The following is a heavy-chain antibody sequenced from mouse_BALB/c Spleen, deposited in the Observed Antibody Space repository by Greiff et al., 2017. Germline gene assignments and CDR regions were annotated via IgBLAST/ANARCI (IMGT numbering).Heavy chain of an antibody. CDR1: GFTFSSYT. Sequence: EVKLQESGGGLVQPGGSLKLSCAASGFTFSSYTMSWVRQTPEKRLEWVAYISNGGGSTYYPDTVKGRFTISRDNAKNTLYLQMSSLKSEDTAMYYCARREYAMDYWGQGTSVTVSS. J-gene: IGHJ4*01. CDR3: ARREYAMDY. CDR2: ISNGGGST. V-gene: IGHV5-12-2*01.